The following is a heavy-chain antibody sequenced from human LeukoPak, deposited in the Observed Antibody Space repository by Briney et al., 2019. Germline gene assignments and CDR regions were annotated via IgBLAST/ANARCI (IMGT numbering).Heavy chain of an antibody. CDR3: ATGSRGGYGGNSDPGFDY. D-gene: IGHD4-23*01. Sequence: GGSLRLSCAASGFTFSNYGMHWVRQAPGKGLEWVAVTWYDGSNKYYADSVKGRFTSSRDNSKNTLHLQMDSLRAEDTAVYYCATGSRGGYGGNSDPGFDYWGQGTLVTVFS. J-gene: IGHJ4*02. CDR1: GFTFSNYG. V-gene: IGHV3-33*01. CDR2: TWYDGSNK.